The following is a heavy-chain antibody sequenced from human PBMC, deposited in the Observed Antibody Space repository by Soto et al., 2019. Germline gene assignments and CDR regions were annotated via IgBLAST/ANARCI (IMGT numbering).Heavy chain of an antibody. V-gene: IGHV3-11*06. CDR3: VQSGDNYNLLDY. CDR1: EGNLGDHG. J-gene: IGHJ4*02. D-gene: IGHD1-1*01. CDR2: SSNSGSFT. Sequence: GVSNRHCRTAAEGNLGDHGRSRIRQAPGKGLEWIGYSSNSGSFTRYADSVKGRFSISRDNAKSSLYLQISSLRGDDTATYYCVQSGDNYNLLDYWGQGAPVTVSS.